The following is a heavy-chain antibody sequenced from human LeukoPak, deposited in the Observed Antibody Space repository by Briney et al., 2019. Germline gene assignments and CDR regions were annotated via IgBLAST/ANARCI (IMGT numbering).Heavy chain of an antibody. V-gene: IGHV3-21*01. Sequence: TGGSLRLSCAASGFTFGSFSMTWVRQAPGKGLEWVSTISRSGGGTYIYYADSVKGRFTISRDNAKNSLYLQMNSLRAEDTAVYYCARDPGRSGGSCYSDYWGQGTLVTVSS. CDR2: ISRSGGGTYI. D-gene: IGHD2-15*01. CDR3: ARDPGRSGGSCYSDY. J-gene: IGHJ4*02. CDR1: GFTFGSFS.